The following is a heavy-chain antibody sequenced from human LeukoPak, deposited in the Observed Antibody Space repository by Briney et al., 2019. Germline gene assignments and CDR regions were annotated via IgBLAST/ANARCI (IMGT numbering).Heavy chain of an antibody. CDR2: ISGSGGST. V-gene: IGHV3-23*01. CDR3: ARVARCTSCFDVDY. CDR1: GFTFSSYA. D-gene: IGHD2-2*01. Sequence: GGSLRLPCAASGFTFSSYAMSWVRQAPGKGLEWVSAISGSGGSTYYADSVKGRFTISRDNSKNTLYLQMNSLRAEDTAVYYCARVARCTSCFDVDYWGQGTLVTVSS. J-gene: IGHJ4*02.